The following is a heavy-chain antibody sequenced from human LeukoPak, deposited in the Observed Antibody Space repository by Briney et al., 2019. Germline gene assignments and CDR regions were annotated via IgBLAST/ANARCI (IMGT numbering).Heavy chain of an antibody. Sequence: PGGSLRLSCAASGFIFSDYYMSWIRQAPGKGLEWVSYISSSGSSIYYADSVKGRFTISRDNAKDSLYLQMNSLRAEDTAVYYCARDRGSGWYDWFDPWGQGTLVTVSS. CDR1: GFIFSDYY. CDR2: ISSSGSSI. CDR3: ARDRGSGWYDWFDP. D-gene: IGHD6-19*01. V-gene: IGHV3-11*01. J-gene: IGHJ5*02.